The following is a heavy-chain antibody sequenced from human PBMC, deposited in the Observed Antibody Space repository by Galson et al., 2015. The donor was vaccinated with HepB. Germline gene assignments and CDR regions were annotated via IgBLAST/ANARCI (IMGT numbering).Heavy chain of an antibody. CDR2: IYYSGST. Sequence: TLSLTCTVSGGSISSGDYYWSWIRQPPGKGLEWIGYIYYSGSTYYNPSLKSRVTISVDTSKNQFSLKLSSVTAADTAVYYCARELSGVVAMNWFDPWGQGTLVTVSS. CDR3: ARELSGVVAMNWFDP. D-gene: IGHD3-22*01. J-gene: IGHJ5*02. V-gene: IGHV4-30-4*01. CDR1: GGSISSGDYY.